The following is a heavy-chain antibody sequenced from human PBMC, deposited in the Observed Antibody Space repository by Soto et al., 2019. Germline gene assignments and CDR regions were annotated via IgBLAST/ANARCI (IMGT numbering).Heavy chain of an antibody. CDR2: LRSCNNNI. CDR1: HFNYICYS. V-gene: IGHV3-21*01. J-gene: IGHJ5*02. Sequence: PGGDLILHCSASHFNYICYSMNAVRQAPGKGLEWVSPLRSCNNNICYAESVKGRFTISRDNAKNSLYVQMISLRAEDTAVYYCARELSREITQWLPRGWCDPWGQGTLVTVS. D-gene: IGHD6-19*01. CDR3: ARELSREITQWLPRGWCDP.